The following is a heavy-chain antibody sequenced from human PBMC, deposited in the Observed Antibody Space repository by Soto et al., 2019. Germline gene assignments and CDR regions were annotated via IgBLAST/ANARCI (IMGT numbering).Heavy chain of an antibody. V-gene: IGHV3-30-3*01. J-gene: IGHJ6*02. CDR1: GFTFSSYA. CDR3: ARDGKRYSLLDYYYGMDV. D-gene: IGHD2-15*01. CDR2: ISYDGSNK. Sequence: GGSLRLSCAASGFTFSSYAMHWVRQAPGKGLEWVAVISYDGSNKYYADSVKGRFTISRDNSKNTLYLQMNSLRAEDTAVYYCARDGKRYSLLDYYYGMDVWGQGTTVTVSS.